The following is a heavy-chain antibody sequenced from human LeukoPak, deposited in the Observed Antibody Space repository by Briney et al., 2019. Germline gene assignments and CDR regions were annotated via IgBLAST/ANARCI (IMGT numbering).Heavy chain of an antibody. CDR1: GGSFSGYY. CDR3: ATSMTFDY. CDR2: INHGGST. V-gene: IGHV4-34*01. J-gene: IGHJ4*02. Sequence: SETLSLTCAVYGGSFSGYYWSWIRQPPGKGLEWIGEINHGGSTNYNPSLKSRVTISVDTSKNQFSLKLSSVTAADTAVYYCATSMTFDYWGQGTLVTVSS.